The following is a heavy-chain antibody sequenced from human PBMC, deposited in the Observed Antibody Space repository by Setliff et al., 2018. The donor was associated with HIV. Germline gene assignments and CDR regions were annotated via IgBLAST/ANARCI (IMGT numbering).Heavy chain of an antibody. Sequence: PSETLSLTCAVYGGSFNDYYWTWIRQPPGKGLEWIGEIHHSGSTKYHASLKSRVTISIDTSKNQISLKLSSVTAADTAVYYCARGLNYYGSGSYLPLGYWGQGTLVTVSS. CDR2: IHHSGST. J-gene: IGHJ4*02. D-gene: IGHD3-10*01. CDR3: ARGLNYYGSGSYLPLGY. V-gene: IGHV4-34*01. CDR1: GGSFNDYY.